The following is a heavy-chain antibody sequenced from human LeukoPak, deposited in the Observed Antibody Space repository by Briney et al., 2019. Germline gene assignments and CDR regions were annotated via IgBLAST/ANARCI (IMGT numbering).Heavy chain of an antibody. CDR2: IYHSGCT. Sequence: SGTLPLTCAVSGGSISSSNWWSWIRQPPGKGLEWIGEIYHSGCTNYNPSLKRRVTISVDKSKTQFSLKLSSVPDADTAVYYCARQDILTGYSLIWGQGTMVTVSS. CDR1: GGSISSSNW. D-gene: IGHD3-9*01. J-gene: IGHJ3*02. V-gene: IGHV4-4*02. CDR3: ARQDILTGYSLI.